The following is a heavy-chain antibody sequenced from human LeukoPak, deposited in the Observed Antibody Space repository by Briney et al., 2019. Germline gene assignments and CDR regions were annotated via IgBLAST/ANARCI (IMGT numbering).Heavy chain of an antibody. D-gene: IGHD3-10*01. J-gene: IGHJ4*02. V-gene: IGHV3-33*06. CDR3: AKDLYDSGKSPDY. CDR1: GFTFSSYG. Sequence: GGSLRLSCAASGFTFSSYGMHWVRQAPGKGLEWVAVIWYDGSNKYYADSVKGRFTISRDNSKNTLYLQMNSLRAEDTAVYYCAKDLYDSGKSPDYWGQGTLVTVSS. CDR2: IWYDGSNK.